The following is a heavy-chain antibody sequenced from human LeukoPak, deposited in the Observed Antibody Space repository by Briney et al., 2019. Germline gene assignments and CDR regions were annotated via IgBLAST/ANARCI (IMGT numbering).Heavy chain of an antibody. V-gene: IGHV1-69*04. Sequence: ASVKVSCKASGYTFTSYGISWVRQAPGQGLEWMGRIIPILGIANYAQKFQGRVTITADKSTSTAYMELSSLRSEDTAVYYCAGDSSGYYYGGYFDYWGQGTLVTVSS. D-gene: IGHD3-22*01. CDR3: AGDSSGYYYGGYFDY. CDR2: IIPILGIA. CDR1: GYTFTSYG. J-gene: IGHJ4*02.